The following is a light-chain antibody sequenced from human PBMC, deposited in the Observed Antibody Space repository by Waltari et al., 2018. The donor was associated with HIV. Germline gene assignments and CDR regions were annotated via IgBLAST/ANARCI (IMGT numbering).Light chain of an antibody. Sequence: QSALTQPASVSGSPGQSITISCTGTSSDVGSYNVVSWYQQHPGKAPKHMIYEDNKRPSGVSNRFSGSKSGNTASLTSAGLQAEDEADYYCCSYTGSTTWVFGGGTKLTVL. CDR2: EDN. V-gene: IGLV2-23*01. CDR1: SSDVGSYNV. CDR3: CSYTGSTTWV. J-gene: IGLJ3*02.